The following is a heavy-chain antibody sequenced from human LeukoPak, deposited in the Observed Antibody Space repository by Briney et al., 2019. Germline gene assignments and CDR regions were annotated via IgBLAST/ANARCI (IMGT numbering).Heavy chain of an antibody. J-gene: IGHJ4*02. CDR2: ISYDGDNK. CDR1: GFSFSSYG. CDR3: AKDIRVWGSYRYPCLDY. Sequence: GRSLRLSCAASGFSFSSYGMHWVRQAPGKGLEWVAVISYDGDNKYYADSVNGRFTISRDNSKNTLSLQMDSQRAEDTAVYYCAKDIRVWGSYRYPCLDYWGQGTLVTVSA. D-gene: IGHD3-16*02. V-gene: IGHV3-30*18.